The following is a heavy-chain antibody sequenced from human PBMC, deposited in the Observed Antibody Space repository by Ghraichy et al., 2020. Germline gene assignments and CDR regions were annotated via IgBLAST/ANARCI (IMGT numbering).Heavy chain of an antibody. J-gene: IGHJ3*02. D-gene: IGHD4-23*01. V-gene: IGHV4-34*01. Sequence: SETLSLTCAVYGGSFSGYYWSWIRQPPGKGLEWIGEINHSGSTNYNPSLKSRVTISVDTSKNQFSLKLSSVTAADTAVYYCARGVGGNSVYAFDIWGQGTMVTVSS. CDR1: GGSFSGYY. CDR3: ARGVGGNSVYAFDI. CDR2: INHSGST.